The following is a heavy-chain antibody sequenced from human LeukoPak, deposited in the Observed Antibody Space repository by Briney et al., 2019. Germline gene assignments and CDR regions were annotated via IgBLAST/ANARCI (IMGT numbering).Heavy chain of an antibody. CDR2: IYPGGSDT. CDR1: GYSFTSYW. CDR3: ARPRGGTHDYGDYYLFDY. Sequence: GESLKIYCKGSGYSFTSYWIGWVRQMPGKGLEWMGIIYPGGSDTRYSPSFQGQVTISADKSISTASLQWSSLKASDTAMYYCARPRGGTHDYGDYYLFDYWGQGTLVTVSS. D-gene: IGHD4-17*01. J-gene: IGHJ4*02. V-gene: IGHV5-51*01.